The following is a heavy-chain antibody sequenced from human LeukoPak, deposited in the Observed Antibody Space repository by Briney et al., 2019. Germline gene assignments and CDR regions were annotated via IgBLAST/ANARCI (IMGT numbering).Heavy chain of an antibody. D-gene: IGHD6-19*01. CDR1: GYIFITYV. Sequence: ALVKPSCSPAGYIFITYVISWVPQSAGHGVGGMGWISAYNANTQYAQKIQGRITVTTDTSASTAYMELRSFRSDDTAVYYCARASGDSSGPFKDYYYAMDVWGQGTTVTVSS. V-gene: IGHV1-18*01. J-gene: IGHJ6*02. CDR2: ISAYNANT. CDR3: ARASGDSSGPFKDYYYAMDV.